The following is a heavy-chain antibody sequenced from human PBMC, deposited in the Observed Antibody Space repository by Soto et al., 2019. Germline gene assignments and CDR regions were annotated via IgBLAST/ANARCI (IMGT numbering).Heavy chain of an antibody. CDR2: ISYDGSNK. J-gene: IGHJ6*02. D-gene: IGHD6-19*01. CDR1: GFTCSSYA. V-gene: IGHV3-30-3*01. Sequence: VGSLRLCWAASGFTCSSYARRWVRQAPGKGLEWVAVISYDGSNKYYADSVKGRFTISRDNSKNTLYLQMNSLRAEDTAVYYCAREAVEQWLTYYYYYGMDVWGQGTTVTVSS. CDR3: AREAVEQWLTYYYYYGMDV.